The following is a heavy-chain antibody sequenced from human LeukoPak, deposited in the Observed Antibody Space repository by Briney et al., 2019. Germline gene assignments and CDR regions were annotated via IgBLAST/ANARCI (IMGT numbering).Heavy chain of an antibody. Sequence: GGSLRLSCAASGFTFSSYWMHWVRQAPGKGLVWVSRINSDGSSTSYADSVKGRFTISRDNAKNTLYLQMNSLRAEDTAVYYCARESLFYDFWSGYPDYWGQGTPVTVSS. CDR3: ARESLFYDFWSGYPDY. D-gene: IGHD3-3*01. CDR2: INSDGSST. V-gene: IGHV3-74*01. J-gene: IGHJ4*02. CDR1: GFTFSSYW.